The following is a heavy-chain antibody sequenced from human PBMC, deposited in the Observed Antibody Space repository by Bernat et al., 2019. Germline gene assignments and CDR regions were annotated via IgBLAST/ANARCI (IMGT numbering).Heavy chain of an antibody. D-gene: IGHD3-9*01. V-gene: IGHV4-31*03. Sequence: QVQLQESGPGLVKPSQTLSLTCTVSGGSISSGGYYWSWIRQPPGKGLEWIGYIYYSGSTYYNPSLKSRVTISVDTSKNQFSLKLSSVTAADTAVYYCARERNYDILTGYPALERYFDLWGRGTLVTVSS. J-gene: IGHJ2*01. CDR1: GGSISSGGYY. CDR3: ARERNYDILTGYPALERYFDL. CDR2: IYYSGST.